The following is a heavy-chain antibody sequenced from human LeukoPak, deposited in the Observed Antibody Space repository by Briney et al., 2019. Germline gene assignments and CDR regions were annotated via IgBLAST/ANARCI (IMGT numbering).Heavy chain of an antibody. Sequence: GGSLRLSCAASGFTLRTYSMHWVRQAPGKGLEWVAVISYDGNNKYYADSVKGRFTISRDNSKNRLYLQMNSLRAEDTAVYYCARGAYSTTGTTTGDYWGQGTLVTVSS. V-gene: IGHV3-30-3*01. D-gene: IGHD1-1*01. J-gene: IGHJ4*02. CDR3: ARGAYSTTGTTTGDY. CDR2: ISYDGNNK. CDR1: GFTLRTYS.